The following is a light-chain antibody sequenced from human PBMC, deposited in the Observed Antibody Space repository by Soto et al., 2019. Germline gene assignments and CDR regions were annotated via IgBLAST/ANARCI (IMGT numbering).Light chain of an antibody. Sequence: DIQMTQSPSSLSASGGDRDTITCRASQTIGRYLNWYQQQPGKAPKLLIYAGSNLQSGVPSRFSGTGSGTDFTLTISSLQPEDFATYYCQQSFITPHTFGQGTKVDIK. CDR2: AGS. CDR1: QTIGRY. CDR3: QQSFITPHT. J-gene: IGKJ2*01. V-gene: IGKV1-39*01.